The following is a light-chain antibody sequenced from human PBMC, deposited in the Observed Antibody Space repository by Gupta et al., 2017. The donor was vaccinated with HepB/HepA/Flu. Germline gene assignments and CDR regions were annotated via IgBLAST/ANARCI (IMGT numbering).Light chain of an antibody. J-gene: IGKJ4*01. CDR2: STS. CDR3: QQYSNYPLT. Sequence: EIVMTQSPATLSVSPGERATLSCRASQSVSSNLAWYQQKPGQAPRLLIYSTSTRATGIPARFSGSGSGTEFTLTISSLQSEDFAVYYCQQYSNYPLTFGGGTKVEIK. V-gene: IGKV3-15*01. CDR1: QSVSSN.